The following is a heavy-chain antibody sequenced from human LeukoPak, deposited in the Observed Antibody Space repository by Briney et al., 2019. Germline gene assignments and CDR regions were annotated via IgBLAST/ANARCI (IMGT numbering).Heavy chain of an antibody. V-gene: IGHV3-9*01. Sequence: GGSLRLSCAASGFTFDDYAMHWVRQAPGKGLEWVSGISWNSGSIGYADSVKGRFTISRDDAKNSLYLQMNSLRAEDTALYYCAKDSGDYWGQGTLVTVSS. CDR1: GFTFDDYA. J-gene: IGHJ4*02. CDR3: AKDSGDY. CDR2: ISWNSGSI.